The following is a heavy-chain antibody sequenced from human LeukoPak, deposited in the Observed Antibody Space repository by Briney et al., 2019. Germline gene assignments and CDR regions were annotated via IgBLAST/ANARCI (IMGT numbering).Heavy chain of an antibody. CDR2: IRGDESRK. V-gene: IGHV3-7*01. J-gene: IGHJ3*02. CDR1: GFSFSNYW. Sequence: GGSLRLSCAASGFSFSNYWMTWLRQAPGKGLEWVANIRGDESRKYYLDSVTGRFTISRDNAKNSLYLQMNSLRAEDTAVYYCARNANYHVSSDYYDAFDIWGQGTMVTVSS. CDR3: ARNANYHVSSDYYDAFDI. D-gene: IGHD3-22*01.